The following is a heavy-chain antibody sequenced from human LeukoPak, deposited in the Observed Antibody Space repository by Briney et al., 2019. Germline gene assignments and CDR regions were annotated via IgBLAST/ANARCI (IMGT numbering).Heavy chain of an antibody. CDR2: ISSNSNTI. CDR3: ARRREMAKRSLDY. V-gene: IGHV3-11*01. Sequence: GRSLRLSCAASEFTFSDYYMSWIRQAPGKGLEWVSYISSNSNTIYYADSVKGRFTISRDNAKNSLYLQMNSLRAEDTAVYYCARRREMAKRSLDYWGQGTLVIVSS. D-gene: IGHD5-24*01. CDR1: EFTFSDYY. J-gene: IGHJ4*02.